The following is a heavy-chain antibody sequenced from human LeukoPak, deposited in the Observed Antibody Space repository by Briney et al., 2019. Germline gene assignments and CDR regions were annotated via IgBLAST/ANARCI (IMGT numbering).Heavy chain of an antibody. D-gene: IGHD3-22*01. J-gene: IGHJ3*02. Sequence: PSETLSLTCSVSGYSISSGFYWGWIRQPPGKGLACIGSMFHSGSTYYNPSLKSRVTISVDTSKNQFSLKLSSVTAADTAVYYCARANYYDTSGYSRGAFDIWGQGTMVTVSS. CDR1: GYSISSGFY. CDR3: ARANYYDTSGYSRGAFDI. CDR2: MFHSGST. V-gene: IGHV4-38-2*02.